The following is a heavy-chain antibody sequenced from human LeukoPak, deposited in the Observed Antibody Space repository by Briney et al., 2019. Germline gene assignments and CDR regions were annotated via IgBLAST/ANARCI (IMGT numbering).Heavy chain of an antibody. CDR3: ARVRGCSSTSCYWNWFDP. Sequence: GASLRLSRTPSLGTVTSYAISWGRQSPGPRLGWRGGIIAIFGTANYAQKFQGRVTITTDESTSTAYMELSSLRSEDTAVYYCARVRGCSSTSCYWNWFDPWGQGTLVTVSS. J-gene: IGHJ5*02. CDR2: IIAIFGTA. D-gene: IGHD2-2*01. CDR1: LGTVTSYA. V-gene: IGHV1-69*05.